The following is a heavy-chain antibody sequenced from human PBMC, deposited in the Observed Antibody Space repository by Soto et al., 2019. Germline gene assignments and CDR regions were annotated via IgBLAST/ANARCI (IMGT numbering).Heavy chain of an antibody. Sequence: GGSLRLSCAASVFPFSTYALSLVRQAPGKGLEWVSTMRGSGGGTYYTDSVKGRFTISRDNSKNTLYLQINSLSVEDTAIYYCAKYDNWNLFDYWAQGTMVTVSS. CDR3: AKYDNWNLFDY. CDR1: VFPFSTYA. V-gene: IGHV3-23*01. D-gene: IGHD1-20*01. J-gene: IGHJ4*02. CDR2: MRGSGGGT.